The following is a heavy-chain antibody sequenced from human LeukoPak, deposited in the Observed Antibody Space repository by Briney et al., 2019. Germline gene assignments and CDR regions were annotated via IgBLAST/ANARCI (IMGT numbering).Heavy chain of an antibody. D-gene: IGHD2-8*02. V-gene: IGHV3-7*01. CDR3: ARGSTGI. CDR1: GFAFESYW. CDR2: IKQDGSEK. J-gene: IGHJ3*02. Sequence: GGSLRLSCAASGFAFESYWMSWVRQAPGKGLEWVANIKQDGSEKYYVDSVKGRFSISRDNAKNSLYLQMNSLRAEDTAVYYCARGSTGIWGQGTMVTVSS.